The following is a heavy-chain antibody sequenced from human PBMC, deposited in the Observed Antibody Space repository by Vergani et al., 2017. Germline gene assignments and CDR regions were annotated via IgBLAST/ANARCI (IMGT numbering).Heavy chain of an antibody. V-gene: IGHV3-23*04. CDR1: GFTFSSYA. CDR2: ISGSGGST. D-gene: IGHD6-19*01. J-gene: IGHJ4*02. CDR3: VQGGAVVQKYY. Sequence: VQLVESGGGLVKPGGSLRLSCAASGFTFSSYAMSWVRQAPGKGLEWVSGISGSGGSTYYADPVKGRFTISRDNFRNTLYLQMNSLRAEDTAVYYCVQGGAVVQKYYWGQGTLVTVSS.